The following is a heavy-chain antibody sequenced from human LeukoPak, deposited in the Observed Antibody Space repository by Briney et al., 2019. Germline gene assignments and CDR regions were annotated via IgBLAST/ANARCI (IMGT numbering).Heavy chain of an antibody. J-gene: IGHJ5*02. CDR2: LYTDGCT. CDR1: GGSITSGIYY. D-gene: IGHD3-22*01. CDR3: ARDYYDSSASINWFDL. Sequence: SQTLSLTCTVSGGSITSGIYYWGWIRQPAGKGLEWIGRLYTDGCTRYNPALKSRVTISVDKSKNQFSLKLSSVTAADTAVYYCARDYYDSSASINWFDLWGQGTLVTVSS. V-gene: IGHV4-61*02.